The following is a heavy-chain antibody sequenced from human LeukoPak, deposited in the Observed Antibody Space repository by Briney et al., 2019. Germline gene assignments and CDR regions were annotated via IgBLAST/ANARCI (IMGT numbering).Heavy chain of an antibody. CDR3: AREPRSRSDPYYFDF. Sequence: SETLSLTCTVSGGSIRTYYWSWIRQPPGKGLEWIGYIYYSGSTNYNPSLKSRVTISVDMSKNQFSLKLSSVTAADTAVYYCAREPRSRSDPYYFDFWGQGTLVTVSS. CDR2: IYYSGST. V-gene: IGHV4-59*01. J-gene: IGHJ4*02. CDR1: GGSIRTYY. D-gene: IGHD6-25*01.